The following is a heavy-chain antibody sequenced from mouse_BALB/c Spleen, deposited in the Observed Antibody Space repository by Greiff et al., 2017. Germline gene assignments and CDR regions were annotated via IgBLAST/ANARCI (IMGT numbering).Heavy chain of an antibody. Sequence: EVKVEESGPGLVKPSQSLSLTCTVTGYSITSDYAWNWIRQFPGNKLEWMGYISYSGSTSYNPSLKSRISITRDTSKNQFFLQLNSVTTEDTATYYCARREYGNFYYFDYWGQGTTLTVSS. J-gene: IGHJ2*01. D-gene: IGHD2-10*02. CDR1: GYSITSDYA. V-gene: IGHV3-2*02. CDR2: ISYSGST. CDR3: ARREYGNFYYFDY.